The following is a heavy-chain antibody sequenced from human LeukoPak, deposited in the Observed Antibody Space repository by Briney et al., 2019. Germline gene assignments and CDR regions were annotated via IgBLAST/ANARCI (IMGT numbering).Heavy chain of an antibody. CDR3: ARRLAAAKHFDY. J-gene: IGHJ4*02. Sequence: GGSLRLSCAASGFTFSSYGMHWVRQAPGKGLEWVAVIWYDGSNKYYADSVKGRFTISRDNSKNTLYLQMNSLRAEDTAVYYCARRLAAAKHFDYWGQGTLVTVSS. V-gene: IGHV3-33*01. D-gene: IGHD6-13*01. CDR2: IWYDGSNK. CDR1: GFTFSSYG.